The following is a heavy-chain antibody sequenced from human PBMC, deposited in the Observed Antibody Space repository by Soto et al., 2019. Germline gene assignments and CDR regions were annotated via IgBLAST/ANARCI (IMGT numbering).Heavy chain of an antibody. Sequence: GGQAPGKRREWMGWISAYNGNTNYAQKLQGRVTMTTDTSTSTAYMELRSLRSDDTAVYYCARDGGGSGSYPPYYYYGMDVWGQGTTVTVSS. CDR3: ARDGGGSGSYPPYYYYGMDV. V-gene: IGHV1-18*01. D-gene: IGHD3-10*01. CDR2: ISAYNGNT. J-gene: IGHJ6*02.